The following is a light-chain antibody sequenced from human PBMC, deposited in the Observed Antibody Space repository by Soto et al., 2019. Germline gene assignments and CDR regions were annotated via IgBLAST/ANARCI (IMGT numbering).Light chain of an antibody. V-gene: IGKV1-5*03. Sequence: DIQMTQSPSTLSASVGDRVTFTCRASQSIGSWLAWYQQKAGKAPKLLIYRASTLQSGVPSRFSGSGSGTEFPLTISSLQPDDFATYYCQEYNNYWTFGQGTKVEIK. J-gene: IGKJ1*01. CDR2: RAS. CDR3: QEYNNYWT. CDR1: QSIGSW.